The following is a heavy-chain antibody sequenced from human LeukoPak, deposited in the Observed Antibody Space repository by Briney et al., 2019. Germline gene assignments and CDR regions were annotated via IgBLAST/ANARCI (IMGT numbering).Heavy chain of an antibody. CDR1: GHSISSSNW. D-gene: IGHD5-18*01. CDR2: ISYSGST. J-gene: IGHJ4*02. Sequence: SETQSITCPVSGHSISSSNWWGWIRQPPGKGLEWIGYISYSGSTYFNPSLKSRVTMSVDTSKKQFSLKLSSVTAVDTAVYYCARIYSYGLRYFDYWGQGTLVTVSS. CDR3: ARIYSYGLRYFDY. V-gene: IGHV4-28*01.